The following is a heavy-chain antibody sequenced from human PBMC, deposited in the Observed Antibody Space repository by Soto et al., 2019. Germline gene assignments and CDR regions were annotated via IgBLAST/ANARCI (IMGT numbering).Heavy chain of an antibody. V-gene: IGHV4-31*03. CDR3: AGGGGSIACDY. J-gene: IGHJ4*02. CDR2: IYYSGST. CDR1: GGSISRGGYY. Sequence: QVQLQESGPELVKPSQTLSLTCTVSGGSISRGGYYWSWIRQHPGKGLEWIGYIYYSGSTYYNPSLKSRVTKSVNTSKNQFSLKLSSVTAADTAVYYCAGGGGSIACDYWGQGTLVTVSS. D-gene: IGHD6-6*01.